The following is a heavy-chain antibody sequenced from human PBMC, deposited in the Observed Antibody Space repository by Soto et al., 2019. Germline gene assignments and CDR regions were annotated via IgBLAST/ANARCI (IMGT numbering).Heavy chain of an antibody. Sequence: GESLKISCKGSGYSFTSYWIGWVRQMPGKGLEWMGIIYPGDSDTRYSPSFQGQVTISADKSISTAYLQWSSLKASDTAMYYCARVYCSSTSCYSQNIDYWGQGTLVTVSS. CDR2: IYPGDSDT. J-gene: IGHJ4*02. D-gene: IGHD2-2*01. V-gene: IGHV5-51*01. CDR1: GYSFTSYW. CDR3: ARVYCSSTSCYSQNIDY.